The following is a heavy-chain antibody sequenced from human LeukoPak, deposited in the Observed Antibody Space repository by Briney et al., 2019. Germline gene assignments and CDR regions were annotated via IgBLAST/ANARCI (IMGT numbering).Heavy chain of an antibody. J-gene: IGHJ5*02. CDR2: IYYSGRN. Sequence: SETLSLTCTVSRGSISGSRYFLGWLRQPPGKGLEWIGSIYYSGRNYYNPSLKSRVTMSVAKNQFSLKLSSVTAADTAVYYCARHYGPWGQGTLVTVSS. D-gene: IGHD3-16*01. CDR1: RGSISGSRYF. CDR3: ARHYGP. V-gene: IGHV4-39*01.